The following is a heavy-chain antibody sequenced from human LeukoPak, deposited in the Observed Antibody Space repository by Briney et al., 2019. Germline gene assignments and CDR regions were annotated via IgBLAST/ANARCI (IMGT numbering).Heavy chain of an antibody. Sequence: PGGSLRLSCAASGFAFSSYAMHWVRQAPGKGQEWVAVISYDGSNKYYADSVKGRFTISRDNSKNTLYLQMNSLRAEDTAVYYCARAPYSGSPLDYWGQGTLVTVSS. J-gene: IGHJ4*02. CDR3: ARAPYSGSPLDY. CDR2: ISYDGSNK. CDR1: GFAFSSYA. D-gene: IGHD1-26*01. V-gene: IGHV3-30*04.